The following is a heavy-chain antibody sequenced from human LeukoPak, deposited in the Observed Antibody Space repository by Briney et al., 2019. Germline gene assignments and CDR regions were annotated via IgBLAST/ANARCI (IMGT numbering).Heavy chain of an antibody. Sequence: GESLKISCKGSGYSFTSYWIGWVRQMPGKGLEWMGIIYPCDSDTRYSPSFQGQVTISADKSITTAYLQWSSLKASDTAIYYCARRAYCSSTSCTLYGMDVWGQGTTVTVSS. V-gene: IGHV5-51*01. D-gene: IGHD2-2*01. CDR1: GYSFTSYW. CDR3: ARRAYCSSTSCTLYGMDV. CDR2: IYPCDSDT. J-gene: IGHJ6*02.